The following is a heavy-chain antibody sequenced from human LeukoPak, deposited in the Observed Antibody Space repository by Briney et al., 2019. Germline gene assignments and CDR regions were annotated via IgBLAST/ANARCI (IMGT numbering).Heavy chain of an antibody. D-gene: IGHD2-2*02. J-gene: IGHJ5*02. V-gene: IGHV4-59*08. CDR1: GGSISSYY. CDR3: ARQLGYCSSTSCYMWFDP. Sequence: SETLSLTCTVSGGSISSYYWSWIRQPPGKGLEWIGYIYYSGSTNYNPSLKSRVTISVGTSKNQFSLKLSSVTAADTAVYYCARQLGYCSSTSCYMWFDPWGQGTLVTVSS. CDR2: IYYSGST.